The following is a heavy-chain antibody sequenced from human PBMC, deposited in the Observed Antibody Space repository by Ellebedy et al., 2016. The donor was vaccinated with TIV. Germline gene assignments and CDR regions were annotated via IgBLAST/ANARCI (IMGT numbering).Heavy chain of an antibody. V-gene: IGHV3-30-3*01. Sequence: GGSLRLXXAASGFTFSSYAMHWVRQAPGKGLEWVAVISYDGSNKYYADSVKGRFTISRDNSKNTLYLQMNSLRAEDTAVYYCARDYGDYGAFDYWGQGTLVTVSS. CDR1: GFTFSSYA. CDR2: ISYDGSNK. D-gene: IGHD4-17*01. J-gene: IGHJ4*02. CDR3: ARDYGDYGAFDY.